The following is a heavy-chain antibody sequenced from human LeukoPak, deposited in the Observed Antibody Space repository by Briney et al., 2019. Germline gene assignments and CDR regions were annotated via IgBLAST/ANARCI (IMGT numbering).Heavy chain of an antibody. V-gene: IGHV1-69*05. J-gene: IGHJ5*02. CDR1: GGTFSSYA. CDR3: ARGGMGSSWTNWFDP. D-gene: IGHD6-13*01. Sequence: SVKVSCKASGGTFSSYAISWVRQAPGQGLEWMGGIIPIFGTANYAQKFQGRVTITTDESTSTAYMELSSLRSEDTAVYYCARGGMGSSWTNWFDPWGQGTLVTVSS. CDR2: IIPIFGTA.